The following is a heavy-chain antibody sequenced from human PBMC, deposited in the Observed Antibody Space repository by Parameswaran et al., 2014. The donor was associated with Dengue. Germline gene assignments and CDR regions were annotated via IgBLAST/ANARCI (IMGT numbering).Heavy chain of an antibody. CDR2: ISAYNGNT. V-gene: IGHV1-18*01. J-gene: IGHJ6*02. D-gene: IGHD3-10*01. CDR3: ARGAGSGSYGNYYYYGMDV. Sequence: WVRQAPGQGLEWMGWISAYNGNTNYARKLQGRVTITADESTSTAYMELSSLRSEDTAVYYCARGAGSGSYGNYYYYGMDVWGQGTTVTVSS.